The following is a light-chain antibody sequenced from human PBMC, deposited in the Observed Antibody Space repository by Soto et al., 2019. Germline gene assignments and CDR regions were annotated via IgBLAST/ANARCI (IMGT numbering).Light chain of an antibody. CDR2: KAS. CDR1: ESISIW. V-gene: IGKV1-5*03. J-gene: IGKJ5*01. CDR3: QQRSNWPPTIT. Sequence: DIQMTQSPSTLSASVGDTVTITCRASESISIWLAWYQQKPGKAPNILXNKASSLQSEVPSRFSGSGSGTEFTLTITSLQPDDFGVYYCQQRSNWPPTITFGQGTRL.